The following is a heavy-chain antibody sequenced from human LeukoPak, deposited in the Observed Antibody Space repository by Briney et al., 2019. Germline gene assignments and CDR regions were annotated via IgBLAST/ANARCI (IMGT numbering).Heavy chain of an antibody. J-gene: IGHJ4*02. D-gene: IGHD3-10*01. CDR1: GFTFSSYS. CDR2: ISGSGGST. V-gene: IGHV3-23*01. CDR3: AKSLLWFGELSDPFDY. Sequence: GGSLRLSCAASGFTFSSYSMNWVRQAPGKGLEWVSAISGSGGSTYYVDSVKGRFTISRDNSKNTLYLQMNSLRAEDTAVYYCAKSLLWFGELSDPFDYWGQGTLVTVSS.